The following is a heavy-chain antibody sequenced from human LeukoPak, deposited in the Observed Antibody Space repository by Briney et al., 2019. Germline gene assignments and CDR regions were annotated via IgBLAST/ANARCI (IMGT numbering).Heavy chain of an antibody. J-gene: IGHJ6*02. CDR2: ISAYNGNT. CDR3: ARVTQRDSNLYGMDV. D-gene: IGHD4-11*01. CDR1: GYTFTSYG. V-gene: IGHV1-18*01. Sequence: GASVKVSCKASGYTFTSYGISWVRQAPGQGLEWMGWISAYNGNTNYAQKLQGRVTMTTDTSTSTAYMELRSLRSDDTAVYYCARVTQRDSNLYGMDVWGQGTTVTVSS.